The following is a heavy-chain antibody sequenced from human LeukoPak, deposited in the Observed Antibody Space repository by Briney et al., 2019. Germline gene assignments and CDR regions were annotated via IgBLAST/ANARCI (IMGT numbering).Heavy chain of an antibody. D-gene: IGHD2-21*01. J-gene: IGHJ6*03. V-gene: IGHV1-8*01. CDR1: GYTFINYD. CDR3: ARTAYQFGTYFYYMNV. CDR2: MNPDIGTT. Sequence: ASVKVSCKASGYTFINYDINWVRQATGQGLEWMGWMNPDIGTTDYAQKFQGRVTMTRNTSISTAYMELSSLTSDDTAMYYCARTAYQFGTYFYYMNVWGKGTTVTVSS.